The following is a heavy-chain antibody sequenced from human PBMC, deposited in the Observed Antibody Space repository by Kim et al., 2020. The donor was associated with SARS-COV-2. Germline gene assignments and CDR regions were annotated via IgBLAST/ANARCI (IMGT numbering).Heavy chain of an antibody. J-gene: IGHJ3*02. Sequence: GGSLRLSCAASGFTFSSYAMHWVRQAPGKGLEWVAVISYDGSNKYYVDSVKGRFTISRDNSKNTLYLQMNSLRAEDTAVYYCERPWDRDAFDIWGQGTMVTVSS. CDR1: GFTFSSYA. CDR2: ISYDGSNK. V-gene: IGHV3-30*04. CDR3: ERPWDRDAFDI. D-gene: IGHD1-26*01.